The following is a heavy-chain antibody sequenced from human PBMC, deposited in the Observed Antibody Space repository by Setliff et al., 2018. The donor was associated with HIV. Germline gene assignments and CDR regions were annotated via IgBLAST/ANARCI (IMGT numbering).Heavy chain of an antibody. D-gene: IGHD6-13*01. V-gene: IGHV4-61*02. Sequence: SETLSLTCNVSGGSIISGSYYWSRIRQPAGKGLEWIGRIYTSGGATYNPSLESRVTISVDTSKNQFSLKLTSVTAADTAVYYCARWRHSSTWYMGFDPWGRGILVTVSS. CDR3: ARWRHSSTWYMGFDP. CDR2: IYTSGGA. CDR1: GGSIISGSYY. J-gene: IGHJ5*02.